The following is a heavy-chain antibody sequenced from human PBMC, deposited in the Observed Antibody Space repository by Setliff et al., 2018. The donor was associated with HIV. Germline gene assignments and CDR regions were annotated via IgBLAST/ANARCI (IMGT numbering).Heavy chain of an antibody. V-gene: IGHV3-11*04. CDR1: GGSISSHY. CDR2: ITSRSVST. D-gene: IGHD6-13*01. Sequence: LSLTCTVSGGSISSHYWSWIRQAPGKGLEWVSSITSRSVSTYYADSVKGRFTISRDNANDSLYLQMNTLRAEDTAVYYCARVYVANIAAAGPYFDYWGQGTLVTVSS. J-gene: IGHJ4*02. CDR3: ARVYVANIAAAGPYFDY.